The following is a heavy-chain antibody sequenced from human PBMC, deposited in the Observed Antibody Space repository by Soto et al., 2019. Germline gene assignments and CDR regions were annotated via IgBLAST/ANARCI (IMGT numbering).Heavy chain of an antibody. J-gene: IGHJ5*02. V-gene: IGHV1-69*02. CDR1: GGTFSSYT. CDR3: AITTPVSTDDLGWFGP. D-gene: IGHD4-17*01. Sequence: QVQLVQSGAEVKKPGSSVKVSCKASGGTFSSYTISWVRQAPGRGLEWMGRIIPILGIANYSQKFQGRVTIGGEKSKSATYMKLSSPRSEDTAVYYCAITTPVSTDDLGWFGPWGQGTLVTV. CDR2: IIPILGIA.